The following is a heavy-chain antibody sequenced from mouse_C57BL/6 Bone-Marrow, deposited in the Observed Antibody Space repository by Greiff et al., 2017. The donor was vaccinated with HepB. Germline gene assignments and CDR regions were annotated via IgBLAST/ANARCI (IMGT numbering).Heavy chain of an antibody. D-gene: IGHD2-3*01. CDR2: INPSTGGT. CDR3: ADGYYGFFAY. Sequence: EVQLQESGPELVKPGASVKISCKASGYSFTGYYMNWVKQSPEKSLEWIGEINPSTGGTTYNQKFKAKATLTVDKSSSTAYMQLKSLTSEDSAVYYCADGYYGFFAYWGQGTLVTVSA. CDR1: GYSFTGYY. J-gene: IGHJ3*01. V-gene: IGHV1-42*01.